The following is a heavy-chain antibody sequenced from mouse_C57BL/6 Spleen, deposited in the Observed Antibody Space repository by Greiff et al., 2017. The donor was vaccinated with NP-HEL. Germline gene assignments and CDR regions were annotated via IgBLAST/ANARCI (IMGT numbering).Heavy chain of an antibody. CDR1: GFSFNTYA. CDR3: VGHGTGTDY. Sequence: EVKLVESGGGLVQPKGSLKLSCAASGFSFNTYAMNWVRQAPGKGLEWVARIRSKSNNYASYYADSVKDRFTISRDDSESMLYLQMNNLKTEDTAMYSCVGHGTGTDYWGQGTTLTVSS. CDR2: IRSKSNNYAS. D-gene: IGHD4-1*01. V-gene: IGHV10-1*01. J-gene: IGHJ2*01.